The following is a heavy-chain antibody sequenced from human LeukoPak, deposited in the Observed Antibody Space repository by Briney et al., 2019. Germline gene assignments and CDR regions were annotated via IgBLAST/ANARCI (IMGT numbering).Heavy chain of an antibody. CDR1: GFTFSSYG. D-gene: IGHD3-16*01. V-gene: IGHV3-30*18. CDR2: ISYEGSNK. CDR3: AKDLDYYVWGAGYYGMDV. Sequence: GRSLRLSCAASGFTFSSYGMHWVRQAPGKGLEWVAVISYEGSNKYYGDSVKGRFTISRDNSKNTLYLQMNSLRAEDTAVYYCAKDLDYYVWGAGYYGMDVWGQGTTVTVSS. J-gene: IGHJ6*02.